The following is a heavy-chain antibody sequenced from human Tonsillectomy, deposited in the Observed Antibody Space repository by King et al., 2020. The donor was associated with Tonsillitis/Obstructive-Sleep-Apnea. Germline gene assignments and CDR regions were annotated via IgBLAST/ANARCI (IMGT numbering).Heavy chain of an antibody. CDR1: GFNFSSYW. CDR2: INSDGSST. J-gene: IGHJ6*03. D-gene: IGHD3-16*02. V-gene: IGHV3-74*01. Sequence: VQLVESGGGLVQPGGSLRLSCAASGFNFSSYWMHWVRQAPGKGLVWVSRINSDGSSTSYADSVKGRFTISRDNAKNTLYLQMNSLRAEDTAVYYCARELSTYYYYMDVWGKGTTVTVSS. CDR3: ARELSTYYYYMDV.